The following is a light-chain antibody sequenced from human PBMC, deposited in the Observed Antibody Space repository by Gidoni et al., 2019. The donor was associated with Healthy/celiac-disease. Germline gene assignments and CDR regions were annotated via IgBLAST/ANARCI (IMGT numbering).Light chain of an antibody. Sequence: DIQMTQSPSSLSASVGDRVTITCRASQSISSYLNWYQQKPGKPPKLLIYAASSLQSGVPSRFSGSGSGTDFTLTISSLQPEDFATYYCQQSYSTPQITFXHXTRLEIK. CDR1: QSISSY. CDR3: QQSYSTPQIT. V-gene: IGKV1-39*01. CDR2: AAS. J-gene: IGKJ5*01.